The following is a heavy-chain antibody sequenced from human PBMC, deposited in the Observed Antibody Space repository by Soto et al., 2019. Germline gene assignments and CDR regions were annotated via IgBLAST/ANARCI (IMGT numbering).Heavy chain of an antibody. J-gene: IGHJ4*02. CDR3: ARESEDLTSNFDY. CDR1: GFTFTRYS. Sequence: GGSLRLSCAASGFTFTRYSMNWVRQAPGKGLEWVSSISSTSNYIYYGDSMKGRFTISRDNAKNSLYLEMNSLRAEDTAVYYCARESEDLTSNFDYWGQGTLVTVSS. V-gene: IGHV3-21*06. CDR2: ISSTSNYI.